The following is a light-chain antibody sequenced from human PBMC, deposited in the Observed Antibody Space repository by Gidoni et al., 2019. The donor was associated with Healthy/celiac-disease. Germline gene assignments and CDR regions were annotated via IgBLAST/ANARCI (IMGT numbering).Light chain of an antibody. Sequence: SSELPQDPAVSVALGQTVRITCQGDSLRSYYASWYQQKPGQAPVLVIYGKNNRPSGIPDRFSGSSSGNTASLTITGAQAEDEADYYCNSRDSSGNHLVVFGGGTKLTVL. CDR1: SLRSYY. J-gene: IGLJ2*01. CDR2: GKN. CDR3: NSRDSSGNHLVV. V-gene: IGLV3-19*01.